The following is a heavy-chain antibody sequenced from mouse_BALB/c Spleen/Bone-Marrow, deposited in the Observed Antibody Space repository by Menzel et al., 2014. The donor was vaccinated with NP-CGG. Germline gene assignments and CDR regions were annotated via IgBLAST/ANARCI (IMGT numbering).Heavy chain of an antibody. Sequence: LVESGAELARPGASVKMSCKASGYTFTSYTMHWVKQRPGQGLEWIGYINPSSDYTNYNQKFKDEATLTADKSSSTAYMQLSSLTSEDSAVYYCARSLRWYFDVWGAGTTVTVSS. CDR1: GYTFTSYT. CDR3: ARSLRWYFDV. V-gene: IGHV1-4*01. J-gene: IGHJ1*01. D-gene: IGHD1-1*01. CDR2: INPSSDYT.